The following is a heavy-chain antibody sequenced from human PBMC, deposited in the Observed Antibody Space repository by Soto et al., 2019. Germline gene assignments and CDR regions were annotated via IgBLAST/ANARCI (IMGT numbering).Heavy chain of an antibody. J-gene: IGHJ1*01. CDR3: AREFCRGVTCSSGLPSTP. CDR1: GYTFTSYY. V-gene: IGHV1-46*01. D-gene: IGHD2-15*01. CDR2: INPSGGST. Sequence: GASVKVSCKASGYTFTSYYMHWVRQAPGQGLEWMGIINPSGGSTSYAQKFQGRVTMTRDTSTSTVYMELSSLRSEDTAVYYCAREFCRGVTCSSGLPSTPGAQAPLVTVS.